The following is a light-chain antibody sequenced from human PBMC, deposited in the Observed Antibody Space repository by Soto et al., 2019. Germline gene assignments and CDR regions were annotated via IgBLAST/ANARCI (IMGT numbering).Light chain of an antibody. CDR2: GAS. J-gene: IGKJ1*01. Sequence: EIVMTQSPATLSVSPGEGATLSCRASQSVSTNLAWYQQRPGQAPGLLIYGASTRAAGIPARFSGSGSGTEFTLTVSSLQSEDFAVYYCQQYNNWDRTFGQGTKVEIK. V-gene: IGKV3-15*01. CDR1: QSVSTN. CDR3: QQYNNWDRT.